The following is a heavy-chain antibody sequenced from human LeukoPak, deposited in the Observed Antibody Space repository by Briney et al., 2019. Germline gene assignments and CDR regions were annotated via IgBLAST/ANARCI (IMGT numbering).Heavy chain of an antibody. CDR2: ITTSDGNT. CDR3: AKDGGLWVSAHWGDS. J-gene: IGHJ4*02. CDR1: GFTFSSYT. D-gene: IGHD7-27*01. Sequence: GGSLRLSCAASGFTFSSYTMSWLRQAPGKGLEWLSTITTSDGNTYYADSVKGRFPVSIDNSKNTLFLQMNSLRAEDTAVYYCAKDGGLWVSAHWGDSWGRGTLVTVSS. V-gene: IGHV3-23*01.